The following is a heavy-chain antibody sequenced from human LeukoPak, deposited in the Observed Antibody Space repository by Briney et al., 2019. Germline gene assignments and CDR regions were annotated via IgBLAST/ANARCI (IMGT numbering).Heavy chain of an antibody. D-gene: IGHD5-24*01. CDR2: ISRGSTYI. J-gene: IGHJ4*02. CDR1: GFNFSLFS. Sequence: GGSLRLSCEGSGFNFSLFSMNWVRQAPGKGLEWVSSISRGSTYIFYADSLQGRFIISRDNVKNTVYLQMTGLRVEDTALYYCARDREKATISHFESWGQGTLVTVSS. CDR3: ARDREKATISHFES. V-gene: IGHV3-21*01.